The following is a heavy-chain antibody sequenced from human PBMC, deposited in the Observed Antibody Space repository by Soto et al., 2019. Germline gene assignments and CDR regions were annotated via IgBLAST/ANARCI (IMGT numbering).Heavy chain of an antibody. CDR3: ARDGVITMVRGVIRFFDY. CDR1: GLTFSSYG. CDR2: IWYDGSNK. V-gene: IGHV3-33*01. J-gene: IGHJ4*02. Sequence: GGSLRLSCAASGLTFSSYGMHWVRQAPGKGLEWVAVIWYDGSNKYYADSVKGRFTISRDNSKNTLYLQMNSLRAEDTAVYYCARDGVITMVRGVIRFFDYWGQGTLVTVSS. D-gene: IGHD3-10*01.